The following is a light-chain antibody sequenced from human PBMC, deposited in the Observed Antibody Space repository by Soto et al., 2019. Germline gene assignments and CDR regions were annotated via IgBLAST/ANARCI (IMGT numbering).Light chain of an antibody. CDR3: HQRSNWPPT. Sequence: EIVLTQSPATLSLSPGERATLSCRASQSVSTYLAWYQQKPGQAPRLLLYDTSTRATGIPARFSGSGSGTDFTLTISSLEPEDFAVYYCHQRSNWPPTFGPGTKVDIK. V-gene: IGKV3-11*01. CDR2: DTS. CDR1: QSVSTY. J-gene: IGKJ3*01.